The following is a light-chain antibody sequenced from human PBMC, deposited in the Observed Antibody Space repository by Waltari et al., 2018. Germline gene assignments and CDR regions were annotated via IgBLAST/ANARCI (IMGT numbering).Light chain of an antibody. CDR3: AAWDASLNGWV. V-gene: IGLV1-44*01. J-gene: IGLJ3*02. Sequence: QSVLTQSPSASGTPGQRVTISCSGSSSNIGSTTVNWYQQLPGTAPNLLIYNDNQRPSGVPERFSGSKSGTSASLASSGLQSEDEADYYCAAWDASLNGWVFGGGTTLTVL. CDR1: SSNIGSTT. CDR2: NDN.